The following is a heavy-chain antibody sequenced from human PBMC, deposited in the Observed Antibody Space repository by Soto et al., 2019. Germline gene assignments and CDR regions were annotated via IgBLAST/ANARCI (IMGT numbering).Heavy chain of an antibody. CDR2: IYYSGST. Sequence: SSETLSLTCTVSGGSISSSSYYWGWIRQPPGKGLEWIGSIYYSGSTYYNPSLKSRVTISVDTSKNQFSLKLSSVTAADTAVYYCARLPHSYDFWSGYRNWFDPWGQGTLVTVSS. CDR1: GGSISSSSYY. CDR3: ARLPHSYDFWSGYRNWFDP. J-gene: IGHJ5*02. D-gene: IGHD3-3*01. V-gene: IGHV4-39*01.